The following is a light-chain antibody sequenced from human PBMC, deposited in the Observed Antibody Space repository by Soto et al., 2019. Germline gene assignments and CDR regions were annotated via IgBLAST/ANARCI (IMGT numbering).Light chain of an antibody. CDR3: QQYNNWPRT. Sequence: EIVMTQSPATLSVSPGERATLSCRASQSVIISFAWYQQKPGQAPRLLIYGASSRTTGIPARFSGRGSGTEFTLTISSLLSEDFAVYYCQQYNNWPRTFGPGTKVDIK. J-gene: IGKJ3*01. V-gene: IGKV3-15*01. CDR1: QSVIIS. CDR2: GAS.